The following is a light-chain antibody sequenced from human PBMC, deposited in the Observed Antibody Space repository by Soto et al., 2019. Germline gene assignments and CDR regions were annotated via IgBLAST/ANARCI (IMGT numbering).Light chain of an antibody. CDR3: SSNAGNNGV. CDR2: EVS. V-gene: IGLV2-8*01. CDR1: SSDVGGYNY. J-gene: IGLJ2*01. Sequence: QSALTQPPSASGSPGQSVTISCTGTSSDVGGYNYVSWYQQHPGKAPKLMIYEVSKRPSGVPDRFSGSKSGNTASLTVSGLQAEDEADYYCSSNAGNNGVFGGGTQRTVL.